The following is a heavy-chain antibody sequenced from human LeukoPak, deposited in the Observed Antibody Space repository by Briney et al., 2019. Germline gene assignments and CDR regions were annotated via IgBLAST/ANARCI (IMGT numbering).Heavy chain of an antibody. CDR2: INPNSGGT. D-gene: IGHD3-22*01. J-gene: IGHJ4*02. CDR1: GYTFTDDY. CDR3: ASVHFYDSSGYSLINP. Sequence: ASVKVSCKASGYTFTDDYMHWVRQAPGQGLEWMGWINPNSGGTNYAQKFQGRVTMTRDTSISTAYMELSRLKSDDTAVYYCASVHFYDSSGYSLINPWGQGTQVTVSS. V-gene: IGHV1-2*02.